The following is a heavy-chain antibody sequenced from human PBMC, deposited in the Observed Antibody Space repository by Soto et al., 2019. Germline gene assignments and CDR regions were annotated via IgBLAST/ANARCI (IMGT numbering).Heavy chain of an antibody. CDR2: ISGSGGST. V-gene: IGHV3-23*01. D-gene: IGHD3-3*01. Sequence: PGGSLRLSCAASGFTFSSYAMSWVRQAPGKGLEWVSAISGSGGSTYYADSVKGRFTISRDNSKNTLYLQMNSLRAEDTAVYYCAKAQPITIFGVVISFFDYWGQGTLVTVSS. J-gene: IGHJ4*02. CDR1: GFTFSSYA. CDR3: AKAQPITIFGVVISFFDY.